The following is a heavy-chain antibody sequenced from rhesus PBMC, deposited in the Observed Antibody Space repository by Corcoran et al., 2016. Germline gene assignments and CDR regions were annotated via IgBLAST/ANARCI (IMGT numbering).Heavy chain of an antibody. CDR2: IYGSSGST. CDR1: VGSISSGYD. J-gene: IGHJ5-1*01. V-gene: IGHV4-76*01. D-gene: IGHD4-23*01. CDR3: ARDVGNTVTAYNRFDV. Sequence: QVQLQESGPGVVKPSEPLSLTRAVSVGSISSGYDWSWIRPPPGKGRGWIGDIYGSSGSTNYNPSLKNRVTISKDASKNQFSLKLSSVTAADTAVYYCARDVGNTVTAYNRFDVWGPGVLVTVSS.